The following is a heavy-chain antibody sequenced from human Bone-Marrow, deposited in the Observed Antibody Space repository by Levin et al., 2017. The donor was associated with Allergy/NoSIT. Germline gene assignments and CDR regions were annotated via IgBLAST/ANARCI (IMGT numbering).Heavy chain of an antibody. V-gene: IGHV3-33*01. CDR2: IWYDGSNT. CDR1: GFTXTXYG. CDR3: ASAYSYGWFDY. J-gene: IGHJ5*01. D-gene: IGHD3-16*01. Sequence: GESLKISCLASGFTXTXYGMXXXRXXXXKGLEWVAVIWYDGSNTYYGDSVKGRFTISRDDSKNTLYLQMNSLRAEDTAVYYCASAYSYGWFDYWGQGTLVTVSS.